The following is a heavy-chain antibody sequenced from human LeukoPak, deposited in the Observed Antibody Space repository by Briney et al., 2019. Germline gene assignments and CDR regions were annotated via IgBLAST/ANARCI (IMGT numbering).Heavy chain of an antibody. Sequence: ASVKVSCKASGYTFTSYYMNWVRQAPGQGVEWMGIINPRGGGTNYAQKFQGRGTMTRHTSTSTVYMELSSLRSEDTAVYYCARVLAIYGSGSSFAFDIWGQGTMVTVSS. V-gene: IGHV1-46*01. D-gene: IGHD3-10*01. CDR2: INPRGGGT. J-gene: IGHJ3*02. CDR1: GYTFTSYY. CDR3: ARVLAIYGSGSSFAFDI.